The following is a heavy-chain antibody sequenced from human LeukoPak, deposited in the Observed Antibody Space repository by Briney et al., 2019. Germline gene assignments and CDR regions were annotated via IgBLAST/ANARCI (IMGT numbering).Heavy chain of an antibody. V-gene: IGHV3-7*01. D-gene: IGHD6-19*01. CDR2: IKQDGSEK. CDR1: GFTFSSYW. J-gene: IGHJ4*02. Sequence: PGGSLRLSCAASGFTFSSYWMSWVRQAPGKGLEWVANIKQDGSEKYYVDSVKGRFTISRDNAKNSLYLQMNSLRAEDTAVYYCAKTLGISVAGRAFDYWGQVTLVTVSS. CDR3: AKTLGISVAGRAFDY.